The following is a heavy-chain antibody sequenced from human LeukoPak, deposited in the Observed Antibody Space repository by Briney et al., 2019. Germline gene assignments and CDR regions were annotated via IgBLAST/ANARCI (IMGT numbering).Heavy chain of an antibody. V-gene: IGHV3-43*02. J-gene: IGHJ4*02. CDR2: ISGDGGRT. CDR3: AKDTFPYSSGLPGD. D-gene: IGHD6-19*01. Sequence: PGGSLRLSCAASGFTFDDYAMHWVRQAPGKGLEWVSLISGDGGRTYYADSVKGRFTISRDNSKNSLYLQLNSLRTEDTALYFCAKDTFPYSSGLPGDWGQGTLVTVSS. CDR1: GFTFDDYA.